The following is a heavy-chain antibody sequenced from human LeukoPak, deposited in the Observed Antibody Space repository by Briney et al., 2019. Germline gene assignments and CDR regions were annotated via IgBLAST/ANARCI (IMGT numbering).Heavy chain of an antibody. CDR3: AKNWGSFSWYFDL. J-gene: IGHJ2*01. Sequence: PGGSPRLSCAASGFTFGDYGMNWVRQVPGKGLEWVSGINWIGGSTGYGDSVKGRFTISRDNAKNSLYLQMNSLRAEDTALYYCAKNWGSFSWYFDLWGRGTLVTVSS. D-gene: IGHD2/OR15-2a*01. V-gene: IGHV3-20*04. CDR2: INWIGGST. CDR1: GFTFGDYG.